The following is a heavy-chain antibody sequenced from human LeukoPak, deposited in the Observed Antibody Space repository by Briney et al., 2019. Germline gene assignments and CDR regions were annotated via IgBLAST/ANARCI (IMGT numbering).Heavy chain of an antibody. Sequence: PGGSLRLSCAASGFTFSSYWMHWVRQAPGKGLEWVSAISGSGGSTYYADSVKGRFTISRDNSKNTLYLQMNSLRAEDTAVYYCAKDKSGISPLGYWGQGTLVTVSS. J-gene: IGHJ4*02. CDR1: GFTFSSYW. CDR2: ISGSGGST. V-gene: IGHV3-23*01. D-gene: IGHD3-3*01. CDR3: AKDKSGISPLGY.